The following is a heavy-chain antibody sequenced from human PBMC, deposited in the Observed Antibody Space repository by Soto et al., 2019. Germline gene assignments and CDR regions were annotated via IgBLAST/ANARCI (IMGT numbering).Heavy chain of an antibody. J-gene: IGHJ2*01. CDR1: DGSVSSGSYY. V-gene: IGHV4-61*01. CDR2: IYYSGST. D-gene: IGHD6-19*01. Sequence: QVQLQESGPGLVKPSETLSLTWTVSDGSVSSGSYYWSWIRQPPGKGLEWIGYIYYSGSTNYNPSLKSRVTISVDTSKNLFSLKLSSVTAADTAVYYCARARVGGRRLWGRGTLVTVSS. CDR3: ARARVGGRRL.